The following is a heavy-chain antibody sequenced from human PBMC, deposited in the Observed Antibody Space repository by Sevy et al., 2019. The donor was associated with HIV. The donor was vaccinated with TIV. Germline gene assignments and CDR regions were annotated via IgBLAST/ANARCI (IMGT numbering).Heavy chain of an antibody. Sequence: GGSLRLSCAASGVSLNTYSMNWVRQAPGKGLEWVPSISDTSGYIFYADSVKGRFTISRDNARNSLYLQMNSLRAEDTAVYYCARDAGSGWQKYFQQWGQGTLVTVSS. V-gene: IGHV3-21*06. CDR3: ARDAGSGWQKYFQQ. J-gene: IGHJ1*01. CDR2: ISDTSGYI. D-gene: IGHD6-19*01. CDR1: GVSLNTYS.